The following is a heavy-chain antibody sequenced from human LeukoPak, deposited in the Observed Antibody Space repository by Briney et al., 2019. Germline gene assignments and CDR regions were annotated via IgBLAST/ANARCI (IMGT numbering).Heavy chain of an antibody. CDR3: ARRYYVSGSYYKNDAFNI. CDR1: GYSFTSYW. D-gene: IGHD3-10*01. V-gene: IGHV5-51*01. Sequence: GESLKISCKGSGYSFTSYWIGWVRQMPGKGLEWMGIIYPGDSDTRYSPSFQGQVTISADKSISTAYLQWSSLKASDTAMYYCARRYYVSGSYYKNDAFNIWGKGKRVPVS. J-gene: IGHJ3*02. CDR2: IYPGDSDT.